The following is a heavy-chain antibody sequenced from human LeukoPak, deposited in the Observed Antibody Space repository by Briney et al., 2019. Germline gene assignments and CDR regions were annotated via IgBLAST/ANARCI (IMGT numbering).Heavy chain of an antibody. J-gene: IGHJ3*02. D-gene: IGHD4/OR15-4a*01. Sequence: GASVKVSCKASGGTFSSYAISWVRQAPGQGLEWMGGIIPIFGTANYAQKFQGRVTITADESTSTAYMELSSRRSEDTAVYYCAREGLDYGFDIWGQGTMVTVSS. CDR3: AREGLDYGFDI. V-gene: IGHV1-69*13. CDR1: GGTFSSYA. CDR2: IIPIFGTA.